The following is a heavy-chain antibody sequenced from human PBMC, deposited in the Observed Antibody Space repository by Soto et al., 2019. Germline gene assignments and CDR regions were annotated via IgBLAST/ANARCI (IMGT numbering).Heavy chain of an antibody. D-gene: IGHD3-10*01. CDR1: GYSVISVSDY. V-gene: IGHV4-61*01. CDR3: ARGVGFGYYYYHMDL. CDR2: IYYSGSA. Sequence: SVILSLTCPVSGYSVISVSDYLRWLRQPPGKGLEWIGYIYYSGSADYNPSLGSRVTISIDTSKNQFSLKLTSVTAADTAVYYCARGVGFGYYYYHMDLWGQGTTVTVSS. J-gene: IGHJ6*02.